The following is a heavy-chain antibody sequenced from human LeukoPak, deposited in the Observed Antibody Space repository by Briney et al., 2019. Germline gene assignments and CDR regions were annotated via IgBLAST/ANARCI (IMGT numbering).Heavy chain of an antibody. V-gene: IGHV3-23*01. Sequence: GVSLRLSCAASGFTFSNYAMSWVRQAPGKGLEWVSSVSGSAGNTFYADSVKGRFTISRDNSKNTLYLQMNSLRAEDTAVYYRATRGDYMDVWGKGTTVTVSS. CDR1: GFTFSNYA. D-gene: IGHD5-12*01. CDR3: ATRGDYMDV. J-gene: IGHJ6*03. CDR2: VSGSAGNT.